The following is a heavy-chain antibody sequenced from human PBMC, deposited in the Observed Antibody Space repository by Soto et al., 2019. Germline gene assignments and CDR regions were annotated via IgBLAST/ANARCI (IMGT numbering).Heavy chain of an antibody. J-gene: IGHJ4*02. CDR1: GFTFSSYA. CDR2: ISYDGSNK. V-gene: IGHV3-30-3*01. CDR3: ARASYPIAAAGNLDY. D-gene: IGHD6-13*01. Sequence: GGSLRLSCAASGFTFSSYAMHWVRQAPGKGLEWVAVISYDGSNKYYADSVKGRFTISRDNSKNTLYLQMNSLRAEDTAVYYCARASYPIAAAGNLDYWGQGTLVTVSS.